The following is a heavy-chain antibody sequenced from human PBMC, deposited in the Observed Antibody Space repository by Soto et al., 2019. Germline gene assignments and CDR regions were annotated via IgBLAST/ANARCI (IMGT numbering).Heavy chain of an antibody. CDR3: ATGGFKQWLVYFKY. Sequence: EEHLVESGGGLVQPGGSLRLSCEVSGFIFSDYEMNWVRQAPGKGLEWVSYISRTGNTIYYADSVKGRFTISRDNVKNSLSLQMNDLTAEDTAVYYCATGGFKQWLVYFKYWGQGTLVNVSS. J-gene: IGHJ4*02. CDR2: ISRTGNTI. CDR1: GFIFSDYE. D-gene: IGHD6-19*01. V-gene: IGHV3-48*03.